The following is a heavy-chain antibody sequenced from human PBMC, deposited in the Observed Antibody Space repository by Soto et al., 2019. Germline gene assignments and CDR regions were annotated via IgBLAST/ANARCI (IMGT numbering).Heavy chain of an antibody. CDR3: AKVLALAAVGRGFDL. CDR2: ISNDGSKT. V-gene: IGHV3-30*18. CDR1: GFTFSRSG. J-gene: IGHJ4*02. Sequence: QLVESGGGLVQPGRSLRLSCAASGFTFSRSGMHWVRQAPGKGLEWVAGISNDGSKTYYRDSVQGRFTVSRDNSKSTLHLQMHSLRAEDTAVYYCAKVLALAAVGRGFDLWGQGALVTISS. D-gene: IGHD2-15*01.